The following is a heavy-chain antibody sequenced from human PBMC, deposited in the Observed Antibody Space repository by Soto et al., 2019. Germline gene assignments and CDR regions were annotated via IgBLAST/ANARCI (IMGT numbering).Heavy chain of an antibody. D-gene: IGHD6-13*01. CDR2: VSYDGNHK. J-gene: IGHJ6*02. CDR3: AKDGGQQLVLNYGMDV. CDR1: GFTFRSFG. V-gene: IGHV3-30*18. Sequence: QVQLVESGGGVIQPGTSLSLSCGSSGFTFRSFGMYWVRQAPGKGLEWVAVVSYDGNHKYYADSVKGRFTVSRDNAKNMVYLQMNSLRGEDTAVYYCAKDGGQQLVLNYGMDVWGQGTTVTVSS.